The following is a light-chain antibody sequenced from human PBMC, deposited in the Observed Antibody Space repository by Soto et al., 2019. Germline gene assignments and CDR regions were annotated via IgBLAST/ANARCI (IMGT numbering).Light chain of an antibody. CDR3: QQSCSAPTWT. J-gene: IGKJ1*01. CDR2: AAS. V-gene: IGKV1-39*01. Sequence: GDRVTITCRASQTISSYLSWYHQRPGKAPKLLIYAASSLQSGVPSWFSGSGSATDITLTISSLQPEDFATYFCQQSCSAPTWTFGQGTKVEIK. CDR1: QTISSY.